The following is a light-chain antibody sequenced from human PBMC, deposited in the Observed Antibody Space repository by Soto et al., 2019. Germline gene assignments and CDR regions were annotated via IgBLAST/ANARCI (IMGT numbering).Light chain of an antibody. CDR1: QSVSSN. CDR2: GAS. Sequence: EIVMTQSPATLSVSPGERATLSCRASQSVSSNLAWYQQKPGQAPRLLIYGASTRATGIPARFSGSGSGTEFTLTIGSLQSEDFAVYYCQQYNNWPLGAWTFGQGTKVEIK. CDR3: QQYNNWPLGAWT. V-gene: IGKV3-15*01. J-gene: IGKJ1*01.